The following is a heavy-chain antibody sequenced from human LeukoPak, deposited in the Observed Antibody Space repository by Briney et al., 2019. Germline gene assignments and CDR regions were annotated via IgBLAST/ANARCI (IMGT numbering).Heavy chain of an antibody. D-gene: IGHD3-3*01. CDR1: GGSISSSGHY. Sequence: SETLSLTCTVSGGSISSSGHYWGWIRQPPGEGVEWVGSIYHSGSTYYNLSLKSRVTISVDTSKNQFSLKLSSVTAADTAVYYCARHQGLAWSGYYMGYWGQGSLVTVSS. CDR2: IYHSGST. J-gene: IGHJ4*02. V-gene: IGHV4-39*01. CDR3: ARHQGLAWSGYYMGY.